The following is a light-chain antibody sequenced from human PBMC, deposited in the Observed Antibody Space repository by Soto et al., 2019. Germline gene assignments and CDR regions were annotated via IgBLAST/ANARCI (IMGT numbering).Light chain of an antibody. V-gene: IGLV1-40*01. CDR2: GNS. J-gene: IGLJ2*01. CDR3: QSYDSSLSGHVV. CDR1: SPNIGAGYD. Sequence: QSVLTQPPSGSGAPGQRATISCPGSSPNIGAGYDVHWYQQLPGTAPKLLIYGNSNRPSGVPDRFSGSKSGTSASLAITGLQAEDEADYYCQSYDSSLSGHVVFGGGTKVTVL.